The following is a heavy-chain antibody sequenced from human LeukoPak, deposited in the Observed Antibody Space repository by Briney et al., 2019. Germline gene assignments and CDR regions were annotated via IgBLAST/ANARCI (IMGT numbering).Heavy chain of an antibody. D-gene: IGHD2-15*01. Sequence: GGSLRLSCAASGFTFSSYCMHWVRQAPGKGLVWVSRINSDGSSTSYADSVKGRFTISRDNAKNTLYLQMNSLRAEDTAVYYCARDWGYPFGPPKFDYWGQGTLVTVSS. CDR1: GFTFSSYC. V-gene: IGHV3-74*01. CDR2: INSDGSST. J-gene: IGHJ4*02. CDR3: ARDWGYPFGPPKFDY.